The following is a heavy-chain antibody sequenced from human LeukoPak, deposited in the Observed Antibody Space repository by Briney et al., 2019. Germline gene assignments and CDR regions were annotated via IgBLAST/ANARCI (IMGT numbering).Heavy chain of an antibody. CDR3: ARGPGGGTVAGILNY. V-gene: IGHV4-34*01. J-gene: IGHJ4*02. CDR1: GGSFSGYY. Sequence: PSETLSLTCAVYGGSFSGYYWSWIRQPPGKGLEWIGEINHSGSTNYNPSLKSRVTISVDTSKNQFSLKLSSVTAADTAVYYCARGPGGGTVAGILNYWGQGTLVTVSS. D-gene: IGHD6-19*01. CDR2: INHSGST.